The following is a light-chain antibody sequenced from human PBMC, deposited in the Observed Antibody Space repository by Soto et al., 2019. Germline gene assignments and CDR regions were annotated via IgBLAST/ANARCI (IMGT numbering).Light chain of an antibody. CDR1: QSVLYSSSNRNY. J-gene: IGKJ1*01. V-gene: IGKV4-1*01. CDR2: WAS. CDR3: QQYYSTPQT. Sequence: DILLTQSPDSLAVSLGERATINCKSSQSVLYSSSNRNYLAWYQQKPGQTPKLLISWASTRESGVPDRFSGSGSGTDFTLTISSLQAEDVAVYYCQQYYSTPQTFGQGTKVDIK.